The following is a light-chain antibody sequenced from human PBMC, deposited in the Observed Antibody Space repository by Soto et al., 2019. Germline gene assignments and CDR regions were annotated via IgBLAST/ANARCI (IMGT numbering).Light chain of an antibody. Sequence: SVLTQSPGTLSLSPGERATLSCRARQSVTSSYLTWYQQKPGQAPRLLIFGASNRATGIPDRFSGSGSGTDFTLTISRLEPEDFAVYYCHQYGSSPATFGQGTKVDIK. J-gene: IGKJ1*01. V-gene: IGKV3-20*01. CDR2: GAS. CDR1: QSVTSSY. CDR3: HQYGSSPAT.